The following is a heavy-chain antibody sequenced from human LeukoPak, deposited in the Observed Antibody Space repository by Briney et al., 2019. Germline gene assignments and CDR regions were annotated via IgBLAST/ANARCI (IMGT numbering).Heavy chain of an antibody. J-gene: IGHJ4*02. CDR1: GGSISSYY. CDR2: IYYSGST. CDR3: ARDGKGFPFDY. V-gene: IGHV4-59*01. D-gene: IGHD3-10*01. Sequence: KPSETLSLTCTVSGGSISSYYWSWIRQPPGKGLEWIGYIYYSGSTNYNPSLKSRVTISVDTSKNQFSLKLSSVTAADTAVYYCARDGKGFPFDYWGQGTLVTVSS.